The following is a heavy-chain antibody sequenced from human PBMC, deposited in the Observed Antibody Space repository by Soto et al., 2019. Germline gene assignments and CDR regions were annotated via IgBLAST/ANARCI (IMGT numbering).Heavy chain of an antibody. D-gene: IGHD1-26*01. Sequence: GGSLRLSCAASGFPFSNAGINWLRQVPGKGLEWVGRVKSKTDGGSSDYAAPVKGRFAVSRDDSKNIVYLQMNSLKIEDTGVYYCTTDSRTTLPEIRFDYWGHGTQVTVSS. J-gene: IGHJ4*01. CDR1: GFPFSNAG. V-gene: IGHV3-15*07. CDR3: TTDSRTTLPEIRFDY. CDR2: VKSKTDGGSS.